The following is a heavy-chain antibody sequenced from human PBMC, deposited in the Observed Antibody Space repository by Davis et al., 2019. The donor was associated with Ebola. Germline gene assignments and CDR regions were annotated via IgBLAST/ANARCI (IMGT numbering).Heavy chain of an antibody. J-gene: IGHJ6*01. CDR2: TYYSAKWYN. V-gene: IGHV6-1*01. Sequence: PSETLSLTCAISGDSASGTRGPRNSIRQSPSRGLEWLGRTYYSAKWYNDYAVSVKSRITINLDTSNNQLSLQLNSVTPEDTALYYCARGWCRGGMDVWGEGTTVTVSS. CDR3: ARGWCRGGMDV. D-gene: IGHD4/OR15-4a*01. CDR1: GDSASGTRGP.